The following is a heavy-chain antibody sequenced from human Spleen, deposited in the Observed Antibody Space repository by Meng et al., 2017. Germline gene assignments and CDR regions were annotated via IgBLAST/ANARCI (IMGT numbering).Heavy chain of an antibody. J-gene: IGHJ4*02. D-gene: IGHD4-17*01. Sequence: LSLTCAASGFTFSSYGMHWVRQAPGKGLEWVAVIWYDGSNKYYADSVKGRFTISRDNFKNTLYLQMNSLRAEDTAVYYCAREYGDNFDYWGQGTLVTVSS. V-gene: IGHV3-33*01. CDR1: GFTFSSYG. CDR2: IWYDGSNK. CDR3: AREYGDNFDY.